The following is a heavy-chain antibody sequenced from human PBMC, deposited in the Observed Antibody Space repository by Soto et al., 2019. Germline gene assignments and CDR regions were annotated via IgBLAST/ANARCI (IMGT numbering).Heavy chain of an antibody. Sequence: GGSLRLSCAASGFTFSNAWMNWVRQAPGKGLEWVGRIKSKTDGGTTDYAAPVKGRFTISRDDSKNRLYLQMNSLKTEDTAVYYCTTVYCSSTSCYANYYYGMDVWGQGTTVTVSS. CDR1: GFTFSNAW. J-gene: IGHJ6*02. CDR2: IKSKTDGGTT. CDR3: TTVYCSSTSCYANYYYGMDV. D-gene: IGHD2-2*01. V-gene: IGHV3-15*07.